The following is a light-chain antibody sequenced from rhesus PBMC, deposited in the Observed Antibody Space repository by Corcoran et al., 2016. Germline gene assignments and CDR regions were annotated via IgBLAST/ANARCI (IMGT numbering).Light chain of an antibody. V-gene: IGLV2-26*02. Sequence: QAALTQPPSVSKSLGQSVTISCPGTSSGVSSYSDVSWYQQHPGKAPRLLIYSVSKRASGVSDRFSGFKSGSTASLTISGLQAEDEAIYYCCAYRSGSTDVFGSGTKLTVL. CDR1: SSGVSSYSD. J-gene: IGLJ6*01. CDR2: SVS. CDR3: CAYRSGSTDV.